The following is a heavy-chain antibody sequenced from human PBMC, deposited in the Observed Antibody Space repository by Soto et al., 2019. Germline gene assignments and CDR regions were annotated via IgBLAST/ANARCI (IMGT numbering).Heavy chain of an antibody. J-gene: IGHJ4*02. CDR3: ARDRGRKEWVVTTYFDY. Sequence: QVQLVQSGAEVKKPGASVKVSCKASGYTFTSYGISWVRQAPGQGLEWMGWISAYNGNTNYAQKLQGRVTMTTDTSTSTAYMELRSLRSDDTDVYYCARDRGRKEWVVTTYFDYWGQGTLVTVSS. D-gene: IGHD6-19*01. CDR2: ISAYNGNT. V-gene: IGHV1-18*01. CDR1: GYTFTSYG.